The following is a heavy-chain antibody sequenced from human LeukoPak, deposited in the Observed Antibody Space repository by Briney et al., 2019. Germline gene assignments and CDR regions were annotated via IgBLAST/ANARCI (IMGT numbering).Heavy chain of an antibody. CDR2: INHSGST. D-gene: IGHD4-17*01. CDR1: GGSISSYY. CDR3: ASLLDYGDRVYYFDY. Sequence: PSETLSLTCTVSGGSISSYYWTWIRQPPGKGLEWIGEINHSGSTNYNPSLKSRVTISVDTSKNQFSLKLSSVTAADTAVYYCASLLDYGDRVYYFDYWGQGTLVTVSS. J-gene: IGHJ4*02. V-gene: IGHV4-34*01.